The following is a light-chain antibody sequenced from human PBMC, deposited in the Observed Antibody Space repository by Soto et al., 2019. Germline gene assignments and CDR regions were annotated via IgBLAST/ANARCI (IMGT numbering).Light chain of an antibody. CDR2: DVS. J-gene: IGLJ1*01. CDR3: CSYAGSYTYV. V-gene: IGLV2-11*01. CDR1: SSDVAGYNY. Sequence: SVLTQPRSVSGSPGQSVTISCSGTSSDVAGYNYVSWYQHHPGKAPKLMIYDVSNRPSGVPDRFSGSKSGNTASLTISGLQAEDEADYYCCSYAGSYTYVFGTGTKVTVL.